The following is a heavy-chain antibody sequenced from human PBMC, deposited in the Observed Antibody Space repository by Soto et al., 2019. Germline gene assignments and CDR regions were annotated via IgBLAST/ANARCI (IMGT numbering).Heavy chain of an antibody. V-gene: IGHV3-53*01. CDR2: VYSGGRV. CDR1: GFTVTTQF. CDR3: ARALLEAPAHPRRDAFDL. J-gene: IGHJ3*01. Sequence: PGGSLRLSCAASGFTVTTQFMIWVRQAPGLGLEWVSVVYSGGRVSYGDSVKGRFTISRDSTENTVYLQMNNLRAEDAAVYHCARALLEAPAHPRRDAFDLWGQGTMVTVSS.